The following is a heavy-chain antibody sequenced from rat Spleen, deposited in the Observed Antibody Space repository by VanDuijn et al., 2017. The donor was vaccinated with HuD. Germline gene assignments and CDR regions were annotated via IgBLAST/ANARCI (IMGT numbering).Heavy chain of an antibody. J-gene: IGHJ2*01. CDR1: GLTFNNYW. CDR3: ATADRGIKPHYFDY. D-gene: IGHD1-4*01. Sequence: EVQLVESGGGLVQPGRSMKLSCVASGLTFNNYWMTWIRQAPGKGLEWIASITSAGEITYYPDSVKGRFTISRDNAKSTLYLQMDSLRSEDTATYYCATADRGIKPHYFDYWGQGVMVTVSS. V-gene: IGHV5-31*01. CDR2: ITSAGEIT.